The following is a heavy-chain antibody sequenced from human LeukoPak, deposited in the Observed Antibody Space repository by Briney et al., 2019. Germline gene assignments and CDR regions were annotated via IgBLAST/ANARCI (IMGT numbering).Heavy chain of an antibody. J-gene: IGHJ3*02. CDR3: ARLWVDIVATPPNDAFDI. V-gene: IGHV4-39*07. CDR1: GGSISSSSYY. Sequence: PSETLSLTCTVSGGSISSSSYYWGWIRQPPGKGLEWIGSIYYSGSTYYNPSLKSRVTISVDTSKNQFSLKLSSVTAADTAVYYCARLWVDIVATPPNDAFDIWGQGTMVTVSS. CDR2: IYYSGST. D-gene: IGHD5-12*01.